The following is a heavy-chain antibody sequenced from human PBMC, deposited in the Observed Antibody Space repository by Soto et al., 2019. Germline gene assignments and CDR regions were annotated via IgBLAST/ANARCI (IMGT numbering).Heavy chain of an antibody. V-gene: IGHV3-7*01. D-gene: IGHD6-13*01. CDR3: ARRQQPPGHY. J-gene: IGHJ4*02. Sequence: TGGSLRLSCAASGFSFSTYWMSWVGQAPGKGREWVANIKQDGSDIYSVVSVKGRFTISRDNAKTSLFLQMSSLRSEATAVYYCARRQQPPGHYWGQGTLVTVSS. CDR2: IKQDGSDI. CDR1: GFSFSTYW.